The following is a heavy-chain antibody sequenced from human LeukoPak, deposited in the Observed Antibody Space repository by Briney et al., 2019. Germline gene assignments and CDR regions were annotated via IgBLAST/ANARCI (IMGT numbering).Heavy chain of an antibody. D-gene: IGHD6-13*01. Sequence: GASVKVSCKASRGTFSSYAISWVRQAPGQGLEWMGGIIPIFGTANYAQKFQGRVTITADESTSTAYMELSSLRSEDTAVYYCARVRAAAVPYYFDHWGQGTLVTVSS. CDR1: RGTFSSYA. J-gene: IGHJ4*02. V-gene: IGHV1-69*13. CDR2: IIPIFGTA. CDR3: ARVRAAAVPYYFDH.